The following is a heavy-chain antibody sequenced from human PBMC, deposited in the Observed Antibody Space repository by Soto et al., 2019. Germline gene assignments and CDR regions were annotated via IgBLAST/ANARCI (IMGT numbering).Heavy chain of an antibody. CDR1: GDSVSSNIAA. D-gene: IGHD1-26*01. Sequence: SQTLSLTCAISGDSVSSNIAAWNWIRKSPSRGLEWLGRTYYRSKWYNDYAVSVKSRITINPDTSKNQFSLQLNSVTPEDTAVYYCAREVGATFTDAFDIWGQGTMVTVSS. CDR2: TYYRSKWYN. V-gene: IGHV6-1*01. CDR3: AREVGATFTDAFDI. J-gene: IGHJ3*02.